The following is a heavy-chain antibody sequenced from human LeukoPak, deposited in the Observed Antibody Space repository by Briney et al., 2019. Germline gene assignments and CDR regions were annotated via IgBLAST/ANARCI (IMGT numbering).Heavy chain of an antibody. CDR3: ARISSSWHYFDY. D-gene: IGHD6-13*01. CDR2: ISSSSSYI. V-gene: IGHV3-21*01. CDR1: GFTFSGSA. Sequence: GGSLRLSCAASGFTFSGSAMNWVRQAPGKGLEWVSSISSSSSYIYYADSVKGRFTISRHNAKNSLYLQMNSLRAEDTAVYYCARISSSWHYFDYWGQGTLVTVSS. J-gene: IGHJ4*02.